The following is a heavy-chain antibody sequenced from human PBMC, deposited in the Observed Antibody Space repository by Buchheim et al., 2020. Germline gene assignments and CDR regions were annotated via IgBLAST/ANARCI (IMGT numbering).Heavy chain of an antibody. CDR1: GFTFTSYA. D-gene: IGHD2-15*01. V-gene: IGHV3-23*01. CDR2: ISGSGGST. Sequence: EVQLLQSGGVLVQPGGSLRLSCAASGFTFTSYAMNWVRQAPGKGLEWVSAISGSGGSTYFADSVRGRFTISRDNSKNTLFLQMNSLRAEDTAIYYCAKDRYCSGGSCYGLIFDFWGQGTL. J-gene: IGHJ4*02. CDR3: AKDRYCSGGSCYGLIFDF.